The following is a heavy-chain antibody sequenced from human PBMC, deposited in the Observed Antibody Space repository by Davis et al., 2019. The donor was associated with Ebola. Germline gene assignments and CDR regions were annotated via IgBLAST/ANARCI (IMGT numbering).Heavy chain of an antibody. CDR2: ISGSGGST. V-gene: IGHV3-23*01. Sequence: GESLKISCAASGFTFSSYAMSWVRQAPGKGLEWVSAISGSGGSTYYADSVKGRFTISRDNSKNTLYLQMNSLRAEDTAVYYCARVQYDPLDWLLLSLGGMDVWGKGTTVTVSS. J-gene: IGHJ6*04. D-gene: IGHD3-9*01. CDR1: GFTFSSYA. CDR3: ARVQYDPLDWLLLSLGGMDV.